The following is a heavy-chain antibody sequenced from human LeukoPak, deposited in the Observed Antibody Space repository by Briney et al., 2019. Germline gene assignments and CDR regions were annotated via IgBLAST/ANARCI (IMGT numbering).Heavy chain of an antibody. D-gene: IGHD3-22*01. CDR3: ARASSGYGSHYYFYGMDV. Sequence: GGSLRLSCVASGFTFSSYSMNWVRQAPGKGLEWVSYIDSSSSTIYYADSVKGRFTISRDTAKNSLYLQINSLRDEDTAVYYCARASSGYGSHYYFYGMDVWGQGTTVTVSS. CDR2: IDSSSSTI. V-gene: IGHV3-48*02. J-gene: IGHJ6*02. CDR1: GFTFSSYS.